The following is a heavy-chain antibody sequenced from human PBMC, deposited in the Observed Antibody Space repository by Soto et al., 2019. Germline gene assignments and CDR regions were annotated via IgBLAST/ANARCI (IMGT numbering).Heavy chain of an antibody. Sequence: QVQLVQSGAEVKKPGASVKVSCKASGYTFTSYGISWVRQAPGQVLEWMGWISAYNGNTNYAQKLKGRVTMTTDTATSIAYMDRRSLRSDDTPEYYCARGTQLVKNWFAHWGQGTLVTVSS. CDR1: GYTFTSYG. V-gene: IGHV1-18*01. CDR3: ARGTQLVKNWFAH. D-gene: IGHD6-13*01. J-gene: IGHJ5*02. CDR2: ISAYNGNT.